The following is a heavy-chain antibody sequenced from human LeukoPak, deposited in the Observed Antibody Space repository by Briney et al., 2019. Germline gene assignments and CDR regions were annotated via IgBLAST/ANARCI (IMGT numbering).Heavy chain of an antibody. Sequence: SETLSLTCAVYGGSFSGYYWSWIRQSPGKGLEWIGEINHSGSTNYNPSPKSRVTISVDTSKNQFSLKLNSVTAADTAVYYCARRRQYDSSLFWNFDLWGRGTLVTVSS. V-gene: IGHV4-34*01. CDR2: INHSGST. CDR1: GGSFSGYY. D-gene: IGHD6-6*01. CDR3: ARRRQYDSSLFWNFDL. J-gene: IGHJ2*01.